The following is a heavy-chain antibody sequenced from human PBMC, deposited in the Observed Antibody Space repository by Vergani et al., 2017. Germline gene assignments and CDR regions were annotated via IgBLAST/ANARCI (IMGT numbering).Heavy chain of an antibody. CDR1: GGSFSGYY. CDR2: INHSGST. J-gene: IGHJ4*02. V-gene: IGHV4-34*01. D-gene: IGHD3-10*01. Sequence: QVQLQQWGAGLLKPSETLSLTCAVYGGSFSGYYWSWIRQPPGKGLEWIGEINHSGSTNYNPSLKSRVTISVDTSKNQCYLKLSSVTAADTAVYYCARGRITMVRGVTDWGQGTLVTVSS. CDR3: ARGRITMVRGVTD.